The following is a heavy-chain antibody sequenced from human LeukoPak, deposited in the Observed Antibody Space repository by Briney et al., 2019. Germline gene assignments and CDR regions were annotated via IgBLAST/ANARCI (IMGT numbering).Heavy chain of an antibody. CDR3: ARYYGSGSPYREYYFDY. J-gene: IGHJ4*02. D-gene: IGHD3-10*01. CDR1: GFTVSSNY. V-gene: IGHV3-21*04. CDR2: ISSTSRYI. Sequence: GGSLRLSCAASGFTVSSNYMIWVRQAPGKGLEWVSSISSTSRYIYYADSVKGRFTISRDNSKNTLYLQMNSLRAEDTAVYYCARYYGSGSPYREYYFDYWGQGTLVTVSA.